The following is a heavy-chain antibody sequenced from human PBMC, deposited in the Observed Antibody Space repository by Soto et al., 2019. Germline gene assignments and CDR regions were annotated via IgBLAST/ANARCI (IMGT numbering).Heavy chain of an antibody. V-gene: IGHV3-11*03. CDR1: KFTVSAYY. J-gene: IGHJ3*02. D-gene: IGHD6-13*01. Sequence: QVQLLESGGGLVKPGGSLRLSCAASKFTVSAYYMAWIRQAPGKGLDWISYISGDSRDTNYADSVKGRFTISRDNAKNSLYLQMNSLTGEDTAVYFCATGQQVRMADIWGQGTMVTVSS. CDR3: ATGQQVRMADI. CDR2: ISGDSRDT.